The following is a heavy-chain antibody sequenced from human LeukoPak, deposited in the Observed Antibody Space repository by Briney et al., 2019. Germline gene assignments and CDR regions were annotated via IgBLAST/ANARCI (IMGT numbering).Heavy chain of an antibody. J-gene: IGHJ4*02. V-gene: IGHV1-69*13. CDR2: TFPILGTA. D-gene: IGHD3-22*01. Sequence: GASVKVSCKASGGTFSSYAISWVRPAAGQGLEWMGGTFPILGTANYAQKFQGRVTITADESTSTAYMELSSLRSEDTAVYYCAREGYYDSSGLNWGQGTLVTVSS. CDR3: AREGYYDSSGLN. CDR1: GGTFSSYA.